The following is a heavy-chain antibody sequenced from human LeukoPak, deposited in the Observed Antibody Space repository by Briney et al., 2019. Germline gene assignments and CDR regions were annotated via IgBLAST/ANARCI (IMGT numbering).Heavy chain of an antibody. V-gene: IGHV6-1*01. D-gene: IGHD7-27*01. CDR1: GDSVSSNRAA. CDR3: ATGDQYFHY. J-gene: IGHJ4*02. CDR2: TYYKSKWYN. Sequence: SQTLSLTCVISGDSVSSNRAAWNWIRQSPSRGLEWLGRTYYKSKWYNNYAVSVKSRITINADTSKNQFSLLLNSVTPEDTAVYYCATGDQYFHYWGQGTLVTVSS.